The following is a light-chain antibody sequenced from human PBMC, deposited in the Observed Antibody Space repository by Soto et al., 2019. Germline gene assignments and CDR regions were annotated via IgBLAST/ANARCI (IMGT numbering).Light chain of an antibody. CDR1: SSDVGGYNY. J-gene: IGLJ3*02. CDR2: EVS. Sequence: QSALTQPASVSGSPGQSITISCTGTSSDVGGYNYVSWYQHHPGKAPKLMIYEVSNRPSGVSNRFSGSKSGNTASLTISGLQAEDEADYSCSSYTGSSTPVFGGVTKLTVL. V-gene: IGLV2-14*01. CDR3: SSYTGSSTPV.